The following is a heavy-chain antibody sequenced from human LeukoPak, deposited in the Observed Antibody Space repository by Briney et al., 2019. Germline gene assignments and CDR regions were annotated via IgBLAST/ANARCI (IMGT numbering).Heavy chain of an antibody. CDR3: ARASSHLEWFDP. CDR1: GGSISSGGYY. CDR2: IYYSGST. D-gene: IGHD3-3*01. Sequence: SETLSLTCTVSGGSISSGGYYWSWIRQHPGKGLEWIGYIYYSGSTYYNPSLKSRVTISVDTSKNQFSLELSSVTAADTAVYYCARASSHLEWFDPWGQGTLVTVSS. V-gene: IGHV4-31*03. J-gene: IGHJ5*02.